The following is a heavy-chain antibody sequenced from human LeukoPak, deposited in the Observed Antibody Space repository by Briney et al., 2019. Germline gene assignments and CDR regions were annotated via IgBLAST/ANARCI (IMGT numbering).Heavy chain of an antibody. CDR3: ARVDSGNYDY. Sequence: GGSLRLSCAASGFRFSSYVMSWVRQAPGKGLEYVSSIDGSDGASYYADSVKGRFTISRDNSKNTLFLQMNSLKVEDTAVYYCARVDSGNYDYWGQGTLLTVSS. CDR1: GFRFSSYV. J-gene: IGHJ4*02. V-gene: IGHV3-23*01. D-gene: IGHD1-26*01. CDR2: IDGSDGAS.